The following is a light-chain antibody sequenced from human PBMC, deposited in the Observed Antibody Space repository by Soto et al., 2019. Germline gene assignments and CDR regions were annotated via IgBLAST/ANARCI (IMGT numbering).Light chain of an antibody. CDR2: EVN. V-gene: IGLV2-18*01. J-gene: IGLJ3*02. CDR1: SSDVGSYNR. Sequence: QSALTQPPSVSGSPGQSVTISCTGTSSDVGSYNRLSWYQQPPGTAPKLIMYEVNTRPSGVPDRFSGSKSGSTASLTISGLQAEDEADYYCASWDDNLNGGVFGGGTKVTVL. CDR3: ASWDDNLNGGV.